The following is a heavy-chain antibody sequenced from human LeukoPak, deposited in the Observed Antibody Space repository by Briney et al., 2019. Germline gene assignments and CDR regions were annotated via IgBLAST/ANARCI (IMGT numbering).Heavy chain of an antibody. CDR1: GGSISSYY. V-gene: IGHV4-59*08. J-gene: IGHJ4*02. CDR3: ARRSVAVAGSFDY. D-gene: IGHD6-19*01. CDR2: IYYSGST. Sequence: YPSETLSLTCTVSGGSISSYYWSWIRQPPGKGLEWIGYIYYSGSTNYNPSLKSRVTISVDTSKNQFSLKLSSVTAADTAVYYCARRSVAVAGSFDYWGQGTLVTVSS.